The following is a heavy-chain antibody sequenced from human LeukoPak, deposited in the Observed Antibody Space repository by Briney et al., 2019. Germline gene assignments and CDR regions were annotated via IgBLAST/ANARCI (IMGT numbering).Heavy chain of an antibody. CDR2: IYYSGST. D-gene: IGHD3-10*01. V-gene: IGHV4-59*01. CDR3: ARGVYGSGSQYLYIFDY. J-gene: IGHJ4*02. CDR1: GGSISSYY. Sequence: PSETLSLTCTVSGGSISSYYWSWIRQPPGKGLEWIGYIYYSGSTNYTPSLKSRVTISVDTSKNQFSLKLSSVTAADTAVYYCARGVYGSGSQYLYIFDYWGQGTLVTVSS.